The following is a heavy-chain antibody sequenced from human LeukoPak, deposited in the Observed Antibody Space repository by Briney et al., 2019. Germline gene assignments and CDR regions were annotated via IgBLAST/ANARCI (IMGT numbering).Heavy chain of an antibody. J-gene: IGHJ4*02. Sequence: GGSLRLSCAASGFTFSSYGMKWLRQAPGKGLEGVSFISSTASDIYYADSVRGRFTISRDNAKNSLYSQMNSLRADDTAIYYCTSKLGSSSSGYWGQGTLVTVSS. CDR3: TSKLGSSSSGY. CDR1: GFTFSSYG. CDR2: ISSTASDI. D-gene: IGHD6-6*01. V-gene: IGHV3-21*01.